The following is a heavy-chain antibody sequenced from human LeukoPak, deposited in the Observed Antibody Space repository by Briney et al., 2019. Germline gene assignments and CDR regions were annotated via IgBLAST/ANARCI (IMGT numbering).Heavy chain of an antibody. J-gene: IGHJ4*02. CDR3: ARGIAEAAVTKFDY. CDR2: IYPGDSDT. CDR1: GYSFTNYW. D-gene: IGHD6-13*01. V-gene: IGHV5-51*01. Sequence: GESLKISCKGSGYSFTNYWIGWVRQMSGKGLEWMGIIYPGDSDTRYSPSFQGQVTISADKSISTAYLQWSSLKASDTAIYYCARGIAEAAVTKFDYWGQGTLVTVSS.